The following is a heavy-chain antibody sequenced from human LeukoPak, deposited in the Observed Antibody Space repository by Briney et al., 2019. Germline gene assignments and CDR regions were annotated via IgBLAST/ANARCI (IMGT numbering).Heavy chain of an antibody. CDR3: ARGTAELRCFDWLQYGDWGNWFDP. Sequence: ASVKVSCKASGYTFTGYYMHWVRQAPGQGLEWMGWINPNSGGTNYAQKFQGRVTMTRDTSISTAYMELSRLRSDDTAVYYCARGTAELRCFDWLQYGDWGNWFDPWGQGTLVTVSS. J-gene: IGHJ5*02. CDR2: INPNSGGT. CDR1: GYTFTGYY. V-gene: IGHV1-2*02. D-gene: IGHD3-9*01.